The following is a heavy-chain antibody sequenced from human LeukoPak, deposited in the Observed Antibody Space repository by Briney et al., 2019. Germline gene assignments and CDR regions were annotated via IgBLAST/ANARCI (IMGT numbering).Heavy chain of an antibody. CDR1: GFTFDDYA. CDR2: ISWNSGSI. V-gene: IGHV3-9*01. Sequence: GRSLRLSCAASGFTFDDYAMPWVRQAPGKGLEWVSGISWNSGSIGYADSVKGRFTISRDNAKNSLYLQMNSLRAEDTALYYCAKDTVEMATIGDAFDIWGQGTMVTVSS. J-gene: IGHJ3*02. D-gene: IGHD5-24*01. CDR3: AKDTVEMATIGDAFDI.